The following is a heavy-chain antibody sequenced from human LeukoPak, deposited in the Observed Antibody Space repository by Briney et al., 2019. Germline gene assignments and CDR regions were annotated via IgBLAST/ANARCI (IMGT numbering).Heavy chain of an antibody. D-gene: IGHD3-9*01. CDR1: GYSFTSYW. Sequence: GESLKISCKGSGYSFTSYWIGWVRQMPGKGLEWMGIIYPGDSDTRYSPSFQGQVTISADKSISTAYLQWSSLKASDTAMYYCARGRYFDWQRPAYWFDPWDQGTLVTVSS. CDR2: IYPGDSDT. J-gene: IGHJ5*02. CDR3: ARGRYFDWQRPAYWFDP. V-gene: IGHV5-51*01.